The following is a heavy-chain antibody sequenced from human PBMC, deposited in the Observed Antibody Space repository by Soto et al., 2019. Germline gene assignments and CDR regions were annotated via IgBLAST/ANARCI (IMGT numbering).Heavy chain of an antibody. CDR1: GYIFTDYP. Sequence: QVQFLQSGDEVKKPGASVRVSCKTSGYIFTDYPIHWVRQAPGRGLEWVAWINTANGTTRHSPKLQGRVSLTTDTSASTSDMQMIGLRSADTAVYYCASNAFDHWGPGTMVAVS. V-gene: IGHV1-3*04. J-gene: IGHJ4*02. CDR2: INTANGTT. D-gene: IGHD2-8*01. CDR3: ASNAFDH.